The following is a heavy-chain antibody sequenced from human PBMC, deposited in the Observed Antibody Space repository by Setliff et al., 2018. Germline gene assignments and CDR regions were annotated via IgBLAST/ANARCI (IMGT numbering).Heavy chain of an antibody. CDR3: ARDQFRNSGGLYC. J-gene: IGHJ4*02. V-gene: IGHV3-74*01. CDR1: GFSFSNYW. Sequence: PGGSLRLSCAASGFSFSNYWMHWVRQAPGKGRVWVSRINSDGSSTNYADSVKGQFTVSRDNAKYTLYLQMSSRRADDTAMSYCARDQFRNSGGLYCWGQGTLVTVSS. D-gene: IGHD1-7*01. CDR2: INSDGSST.